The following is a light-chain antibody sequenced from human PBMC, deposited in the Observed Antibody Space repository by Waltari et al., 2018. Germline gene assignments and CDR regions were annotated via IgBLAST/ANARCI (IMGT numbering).Light chain of an antibody. CDR1: ALTRQY. CDR2: KDN. CDR3: QAADTSGMSWV. V-gene: IGLV3-25*03. J-gene: IGLJ3*02. Sequence: SYELTQPPSVSVSPGQTARITCTGDALTRQYVYWYQQKPGQAPGLVIYKDNERPSGIPERLSGTSSGTTVTLTISGVQAEDEADYHGQAADTSGMSWVFGGGTKLTVL.